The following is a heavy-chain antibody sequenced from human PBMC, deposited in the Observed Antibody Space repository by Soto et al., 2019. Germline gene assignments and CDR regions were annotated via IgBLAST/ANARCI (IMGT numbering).Heavy chain of an antibody. CDR3: AREITYGGGSFSLGL. J-gene: IGHJ4*02. CDR2: INPNNGDT. V-gene: IGHV1-2*06. CDR1: GYFFTSHY. D-gene: IGHD3-10*01. Sequence: ASVKVSCKTSGYFFTSHYIHWVRLAPGRGLEWMGRINPNNGDTNSPQKFQGRVTMTSDTSISTAYMEMSGLRSDDTALYYCAREITYGGGSFSLGLWGQGTLVTVSS.